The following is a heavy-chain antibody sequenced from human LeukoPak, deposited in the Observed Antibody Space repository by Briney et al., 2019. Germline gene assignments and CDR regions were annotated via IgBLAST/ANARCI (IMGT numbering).Heavy chain of an antibody. D-gene: IGHD2-21*02. CDR3: AIGGCYCGDDCYVDY. CDR1: GGSLTYCY. Sequence: SETLSLTCAVYGGSLTYCYWSWIRQPPEKGVEWIGEINRSGSTNYNPSLKSRVSISVDTSKNQFSLKLSSVTAADTAVYYCAIGGCYCGDDCYVDYWGQGTLVTVSS. J-gene: IGHJ4*02. V-gene: IGHV4-34*01. CDR2: INRSGST.